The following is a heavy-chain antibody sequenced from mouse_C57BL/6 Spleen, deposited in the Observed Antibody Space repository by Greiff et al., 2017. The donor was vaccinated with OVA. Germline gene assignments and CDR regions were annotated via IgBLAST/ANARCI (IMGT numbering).Heavy chain of an antibody. CDR3: ARVPNYGSLHNWYFDD. CDR1: GFTFTSYA. D-gene: IGHD1-1*01. V-gene: IGHV5-4*03. CDR2: ISDGGSYT. Sequence: EVKLLESGGGLVKPGASLKLSCAASGFTFTSYAMSWVRQTPEKRLEWVAIISDGGSYTYYPDNVKGRFTLTRDNAKNNLYLQMSHLKSEDTAMNYCARVPNYGSLHNWYFDDWGKGTTVTVS. J-gene: IGHJ1*03.